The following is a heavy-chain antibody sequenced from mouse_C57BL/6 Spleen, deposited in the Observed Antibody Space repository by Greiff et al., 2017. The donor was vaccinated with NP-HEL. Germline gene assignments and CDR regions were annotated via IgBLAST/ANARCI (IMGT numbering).Heavy chain of an antibody. Sequence: QVQLQQSGAELAKPGASAKLSCKASGYTFTSYWMHWVNQRPGQGLEWIGYINPSSGYTKYTQKFKDKSTLTADKSSSTAYMQLSSLTYEDSADYYGASHGNSRDWYFEGWGTGTTVTVAS. V-gene: IGHV1-7*01. CDR3: ASHGNSRDWYFEG. CDR1: GYTFTSYW. J-gene: IGHJ1*03. D-gene: IGHD2-1*01. CDR2: INPSSGYT.